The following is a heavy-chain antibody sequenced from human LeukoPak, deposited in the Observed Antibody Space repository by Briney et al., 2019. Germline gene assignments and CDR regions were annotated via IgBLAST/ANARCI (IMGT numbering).Heavy chain of an antibody. V-gene: IGHV4-39*01. J-gene: IGHJ2*01. CDR2: IYYSGTT. CDR3: ARHGGGYSHDYWYFDI. Sequence: SETLSLTCTVSGGSISSYSYYWGWIRQPPGKGLEWIGTIYYSGTTYYNPSLKSRVTISVDTSKNHFSLRLTSVTAADTAFYYCARHGGGYSHDYWYFDIWGRGTLVTVSS. CDR1: GGSISSYSYY. D-gene: IGHD5-18*01.